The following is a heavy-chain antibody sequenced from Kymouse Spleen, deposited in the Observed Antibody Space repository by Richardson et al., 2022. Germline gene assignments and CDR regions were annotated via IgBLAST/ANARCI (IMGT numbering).Heavy chain of an antibody. Sequence: EVQLVESGGGLVQPGGSLRLSCAASGFTFSSYWMSWVRQAPGKGLEWVANIKQDGSEKYYVDSVKGRFTISRDNAKNSLYLQMNSLRAEDTAVYYCARDDYGDYYGMDVWGQGTTVTVSS. V-gene: IGHV3-7*01. CDR2: IKQDGSEK. D-gene: IGHD4-17*01,IGHD4-23*01. J-gene: IGHJ6*02. CDR3: ARDDYGDYYGMDV. CDR1: GFTFSSYW.